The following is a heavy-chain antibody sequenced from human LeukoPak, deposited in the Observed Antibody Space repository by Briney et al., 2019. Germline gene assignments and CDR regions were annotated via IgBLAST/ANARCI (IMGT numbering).Heavy chain of an antibody. D-gene: IGHD6-6*01. V-gene: IGHV3-30*01. J-gene: IGHJ4*02. CDR3: ATVAARAERDY. Sequence: GGSLRLSCAASGFTFSSYAMHWVRQAPGKGLEWVAVISYDGSNKHYADSVKGRFTISRDNSKNTLYLQMNSLRAEDTAVYYCATVAARAERDYWGQGTLVTVSS. CDR1: GFTFSSYA. CDR2: ISYDGSNK.